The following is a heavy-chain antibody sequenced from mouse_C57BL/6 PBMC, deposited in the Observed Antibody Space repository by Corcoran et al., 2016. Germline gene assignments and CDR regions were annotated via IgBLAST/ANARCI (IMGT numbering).Heavy chain of an antibody. J-gene: IGHJ1*03. V-gene: IGHV1-55*01. CDR3: ARKGTGYWYFDV. CDR1: GYTFTSYW. CDR2: IYPGSGST. Sequence: QVQLQQPGAELVKPGASVKMSCKASGYTFTSYWITWVKQRPGQGLEWIGDIYPGSGSTNYNEKFKSKATLTVDTSSSTAYMQLSSLTSEDSAVYYCARKGTGYWYFDVWGTGTTGTVSS. D-gene: IGHD4-1*01.